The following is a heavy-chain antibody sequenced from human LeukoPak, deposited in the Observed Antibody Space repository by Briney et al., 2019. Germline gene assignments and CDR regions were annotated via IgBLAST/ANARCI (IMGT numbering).Heavy chain of an antibody. CDR3: ARDTSDSSGFLTYGMDV. V-gene: IGHV3-33*08. J-gene: IGHJ6*02. CDR1: GFTFSSSW. D-gene: IGHD3-22*01. CDR2: IWYDGSNK. Sequence: GGSLRLSCAASGFTFSSSWMSWVRQAPGKGLEWVAVIWYDGSNKYYADSVKGRFTISRDNSKNTLYLQMNSLRAEDTAVYYCARDTSDSSGFLTYGMDVWGQGTTVTVSS.